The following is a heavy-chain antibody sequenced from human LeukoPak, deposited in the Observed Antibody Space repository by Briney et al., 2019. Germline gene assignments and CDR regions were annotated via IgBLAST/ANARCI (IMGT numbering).Heavy chain of an antibody. D-gene: IGHD1-26*01. CDR3: TRTGSLDV. CDR1: GFTFSSYG. CDR2: IRYDGSNK. V-gene: IGHV3-30*02. J-gene: IGHJ6*04. Sequence: GGSLRLSCAASGFTFSSYGMHWVRQAPGKGLEWVAFIRYDGSNKYYADSVKGRFTISRDNFKNTLYLKMNNLRAEDTAVYYCTRTGSLDVWGKGTTVTVSA.